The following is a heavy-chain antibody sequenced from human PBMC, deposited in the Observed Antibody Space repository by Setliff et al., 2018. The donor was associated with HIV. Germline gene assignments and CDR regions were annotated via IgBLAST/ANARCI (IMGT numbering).Heavy chain of an antibody. CDR1: GGSISSGGYY. CDR3: ANMGGRYVGYFES. V-gene: IGHV4-61*08. CDR2: ISYTGNT. J-gene: IGHJ4*02. D-gene: IGHD3-16*01. Sequence: LSLTCTVSGGSISSGGYYWSWIRQPPGKGLEWIGYISYTGNTNYDPSLASRVTMSIDTSKMQLSLKLTSVSAADTAVYYCANMGGRYVGYFESWGQGTLVTVSS.